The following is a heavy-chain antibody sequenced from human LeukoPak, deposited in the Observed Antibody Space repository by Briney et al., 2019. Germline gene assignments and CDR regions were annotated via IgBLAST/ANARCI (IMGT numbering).Heavy chain of an antibody. V-gene: IGHV3-30*02. Sequence: GGSLRLSCAASGFTFTAYGMQWVRQAPGKGLEWVAFVRYNGNDKYYADSVKGRFTISRDNSKNTVDLQMDSLRAEDTAVYYCAKAARGWYEPSWGKGTLVTVS. D-gene: IGHD6-19*01. CDR3: AKAARGWYEPS. CDR1: GFTFTAYG. J-gene: IGHJ5*02. CDR2: VRYNGNDK.